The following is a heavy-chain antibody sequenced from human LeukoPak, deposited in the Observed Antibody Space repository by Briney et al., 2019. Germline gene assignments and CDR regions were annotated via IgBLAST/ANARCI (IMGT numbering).Heavy chain of an antibody. Sequence: ASVKVSCKASGYTFTSYYMHWVRQAPGQGLEWMGLINPTGDSTGYAQKFQGRVTLTRDMSTSTDYMELSSLRSEDTAIYYCARDNSVGDNAWWFDPWGQGTLVTVSS. V-gene: IGHV1-46*01. D-gene: IGHD1-26*01. CDR1: GYTFTSYY. CDR3: ARDNSVGDNAWWFDP. CDR2: INPTGDST. J-gene: IGHJ5*02.